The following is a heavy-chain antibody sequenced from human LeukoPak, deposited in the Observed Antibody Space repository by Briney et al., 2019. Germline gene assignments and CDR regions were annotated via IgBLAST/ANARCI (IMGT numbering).Heavy chain of an antibody. D-gene: IGHD2-15*01. V-gene: IGHV1-2*06. J-gene: IGHJ4*02. CDR2: INPNSGGI. CDR1: GYTFTSYD. CDR3: ARDGEYCSGGSCHTTFDY. Sequence: ASVKVSCKASGYTFTSYDINWVRQAPGQGLEWMGRINPNSGGINYAQKFQGRVTMTRDTSISTAYMELSRLRSDDTAVYYCARDGEYCSGGSCHTTFDYWGQGTLVTVSS.